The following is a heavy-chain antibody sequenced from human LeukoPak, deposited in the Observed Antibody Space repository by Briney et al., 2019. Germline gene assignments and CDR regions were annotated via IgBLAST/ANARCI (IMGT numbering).Heavy chain of an antibody. Sequence: ASVKVSCKASGYTFTDFGISWLRQAPGQGLEWMGWINTNTENPTYAPGFTGRFVFSLDTSVSTAYLQISSLQAEDTAVYYCARGNQEVVAASDYWGQGTLVTVSS. D-gene: IGHD2-15*01. V-gene: IGHV7-4-1*02. CDR2: INTNTENP. CDR1: GYTFTDFG. CDR3: ARGNQEVVAASDY. J-gene: IGHJ4*02.